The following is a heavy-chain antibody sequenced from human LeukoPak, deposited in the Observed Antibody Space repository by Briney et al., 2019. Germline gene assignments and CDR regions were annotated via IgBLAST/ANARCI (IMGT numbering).Heavy chain of an antibody. CDR3: ARGFYGGYYYYYYMDV. D-gene: IGHD4/OR15-4a*01. J-gene: IGHJ6*03. CDR1: GFSFTSYW. V-gene: IGHV5-51*01. Sequence: GESLKISCKGSGFSFTSYWIGWVRQMPGKGLEWMGIIYPGDSDTRYSPSFQGQVTISADRSISTAYLQWSSLKASDTAMYYCARGFYGGYYYYYYMDVWGKGTTVTVSS. CDR2: IYPGDSDT.